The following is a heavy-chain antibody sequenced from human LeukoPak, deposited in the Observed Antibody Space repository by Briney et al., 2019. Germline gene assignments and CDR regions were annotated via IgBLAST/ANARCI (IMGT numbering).Heavy chain of an antibody. V-gene: IGHV4-34*01. CDR2: INHSGST. D-gene: IGHD6-13*01. J-gene: IGHJ4*02. Sequence: AETLSLTCAVYGGSFSGYYWSWIRQPPGKGLEWIGEINHSGSTNYNPSLKSRVTISVDTSKNQFSLKLSSVTAADTAVYYCASAWIAAAGSIDYWGQGTLVTVSS. CDR3: ASAWIAAAGSIDY. CDR1: GGSFSGYY.